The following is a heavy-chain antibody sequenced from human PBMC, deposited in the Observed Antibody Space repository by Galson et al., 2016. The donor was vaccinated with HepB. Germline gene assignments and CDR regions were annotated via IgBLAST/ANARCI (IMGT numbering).Heavy chain of an antibody. Sequence: SLRLSCAVSGLTVSSDYMSWVRQAPGKGLEWLSILYSDGFTYYSDSVKGRFTISRDDSNNTVYLQMNSLRAEDTAVYYCARRGVDYGHAFDIWGLGTMVTVSS. J-gene: IGHJ3*02. V-gene: IGHV3-53*01. CDR3: ARRGVDYGHAFDI. CDR2: LYSDGFT. CDR1: GLTVSSDY. D-gene: IGHD4/OR15-4a*01.